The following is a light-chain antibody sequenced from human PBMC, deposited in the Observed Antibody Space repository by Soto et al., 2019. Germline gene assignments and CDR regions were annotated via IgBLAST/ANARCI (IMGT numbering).Light chain of an antibody. CDR2: GAS. V-gene: IGKV3-20*01. J-gene: IGKJ2*01. Sequence: EMVLRQSPGTQSLSTGERATHSCGASQSFSSGYLAWYQQKLGQAPRLLIYGASSRATGIPDRFSGSGSGTDFTLTISRLEPEDFGVYFCQHYGNTRFTFGQGTKVDIK. CDR3: QHYGNTRFT. CDR1: QSFSSGY.